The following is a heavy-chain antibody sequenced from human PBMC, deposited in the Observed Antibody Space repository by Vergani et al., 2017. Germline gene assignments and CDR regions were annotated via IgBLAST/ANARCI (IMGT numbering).Heavy chain of an antibody. CDR3: ARVKYDILTGYYTGWFDP. V-gene: IGHV1-18*04. Sequence: QVQLVQSGAEVKKPGASVKVSCKASGYTFTSYGISWVRQAPGQGLEWMGWISAYNGNTNYAQKLQGRVTMTTDTSTSTAYMELRSLRSDDTAVYYCARVKYDILTGYYTGWFDPWGQGTLVTVSS. J-gene: IGHJ5*02. D-gene: IGHD3-9*01. CDR1: GYTFTSYG. CDR2: ISAYNGNT.